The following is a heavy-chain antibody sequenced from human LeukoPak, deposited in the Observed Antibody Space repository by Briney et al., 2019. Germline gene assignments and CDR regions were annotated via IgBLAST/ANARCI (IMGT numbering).Heavy chain of an antibody. Sequence: ASVEVSSKASRSSFPIYDINRVRQATGHGLECMGWINPTSGNEGYEQKYQGRRSMSRKPSLSIAYLELSSLRSEDTAVDYCGRGPRTIFGGISSRGNWFDPWGQGTLVSLCS. D-gene: IGHD3-3*01. V-gene: IGHV1-8*01. CDR3: GRGPRTIFGGISSRGNWFDP. J-gene: IGHJ5*02. CDR2: INPTSGNE. CDR1: RSSFPIYD.